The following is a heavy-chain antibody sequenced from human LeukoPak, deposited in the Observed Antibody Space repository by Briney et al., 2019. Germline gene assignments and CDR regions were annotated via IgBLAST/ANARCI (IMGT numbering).Heavy chain of an antibody. J-gene: IGHJ4*02. CDR1: GYTFTSYD. CDR3: PRVPERTVVTATHDY. Sequence: GASVKVSCKASGYTFTSYDISWVRQAPGQGLEWMGGISANNGNTNYAQNLQGRFTMTTDTSTNTASIDVTSRTSDDTSLYYCPRVPERTVVTATHDYSGEGNLVTVSP. V-gene: IGHV1-18*01. CDR2: ISANNGNT. D-gene: IGHD4-23*01.